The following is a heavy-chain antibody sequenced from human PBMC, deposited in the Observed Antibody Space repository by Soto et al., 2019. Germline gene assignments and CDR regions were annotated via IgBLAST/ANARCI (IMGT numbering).Heavy chain of an antibody. CDR3: ARGFSPARPLYYCYCYMDV. J-gene: IGHJ6*03. Sequence: QVQLQQWGAGLLKPSETLSLTCAVYGGSFSGYYWSWIRQPPGKGLAWIGESNHRGSTNDNPAPKRRVNISVDTSKNLFSVKLSAVAAADQAVYYCARGFSPARPLYYCYCYMDVWGKGTTVTVSS. V-gene: IGHV4-34*01. CDR2: SNHRGST. CDR1: GGSFSGYY. D-gene: IGHD2-2*01.